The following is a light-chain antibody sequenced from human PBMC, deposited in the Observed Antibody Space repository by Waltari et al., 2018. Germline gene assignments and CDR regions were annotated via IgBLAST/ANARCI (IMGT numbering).Light chain of an antibody. Sequence: QSALTQPASVSGSPGQSITVSCIGPSNDIGSYNFVSWFQLHPGRAPKLMIYDVSERPLGVSNRFSGSKSGNTASRTISGLQAEDEADYYCFSYAGSNSFAFGGGTRVTVL. CDR2: DVS. CDR1: SNDIGSYNF. J-gene: IGLJ2*01. CDR3: FSYAGSNSFA. V-gene: IGLV2-23*02.